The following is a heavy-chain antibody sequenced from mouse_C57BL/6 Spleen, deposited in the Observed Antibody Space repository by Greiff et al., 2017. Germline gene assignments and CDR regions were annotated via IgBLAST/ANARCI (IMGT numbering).Heavy chain of an antibody. D-gene: IGHD3-2*02. Sequence: VQLKQSGPELVKPGASVKISCKASGYSFTDYNMNWVKQSNGKSLEWIGVINPNYGTTSYNQKFKGKATLTVDQSSSTAYMQLNSLTSEDSAVYYCAPLDSSGYAWFAYWGQGTLVTVSA. J-gene: IGHJ3*01. CDR2: INPNYGTT. V-gene: IGHV1-39*01. CDR1: GYSFTDYN. CDR3: APLDSSGYAWFAY.